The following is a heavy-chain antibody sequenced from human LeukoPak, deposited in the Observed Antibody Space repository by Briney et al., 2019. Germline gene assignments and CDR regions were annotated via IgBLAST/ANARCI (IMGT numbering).Heavy chain of an antibody. V-gene: IGHV1-2*02. J-gene: IGHJ4*02. CDR2: INPNSGGT. CDR1: GYTFTGYY. CDR3: ARDDDLEWLFDY. Sequence: GASVKVSCKASGYTFTGYYMHWVRQAPGQGLEWMGWINPNSGGTNYAQKFQGRVTMTRDTSISTAYMELSRLRSGDTAVYYCARDDDLEWLFDYWGQGTLVTVSS. D-gene: IGHD3-3*01.